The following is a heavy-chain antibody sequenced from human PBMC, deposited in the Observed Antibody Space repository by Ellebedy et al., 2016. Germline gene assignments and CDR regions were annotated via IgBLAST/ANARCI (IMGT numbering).Heavy chain of an antibody. V-gene: IGHV4-30-2*01. Sequence: SETLSLTXAVSGGSISSGGYSWSWIRQPPGKGLEWIGYIYHSGSTYYNPSLKSRVTISVDRSKNQFSLKLSSVTAADTAVYYCARVATTVTSYYYMDVWGKGTTVTVSS. CDR2: IYHSGST. CDR3: ARVATTVTSYYYMDV. D-gene: IGHD4-11*01. CDR1: GGSISSGGYS. J-gene: IGHJ6*03.